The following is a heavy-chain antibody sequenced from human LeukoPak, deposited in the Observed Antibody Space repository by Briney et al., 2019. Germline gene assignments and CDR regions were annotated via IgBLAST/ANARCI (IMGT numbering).Heavy chain of an antibody. J-gene: IGHJ4*02. Sequence: GASVKVSCKASGYTFTGYYMHWVRQAPGHGLEWMGWINPNSGGTNYAQKFQGRVTMTRDTSISTAYMELSRLRSDDTAVYYCARDRRVYYDSSGYSWWSFDYWGQGTLVTVSS. CDR1: GYTFTGYY. D-gene: IGHD3-22*01. CDR2: INPNSGGT. V-gene: IGHV1-2*02. CDR3: ARDRRVYYDSSGYSWWSFDY.